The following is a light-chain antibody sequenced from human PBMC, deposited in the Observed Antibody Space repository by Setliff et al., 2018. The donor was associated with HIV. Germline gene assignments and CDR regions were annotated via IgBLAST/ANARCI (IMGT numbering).Light chain of an antibody. CDR1: SSTIGAVYD. J-gene: IGLJ1*01. CDR2: ANS. Sequence: QSVLTQPPSVSGAPGQRVTISCTGSSSTIGAVYDVHWYQQFPGTAPKVLIYANSNRPSGVPDRFSGSKSGTSASPAITGLQAEDEADYFCQSFDSSLNGYVFGTGTKGTVL. V-gene: IGLV1-40*01. CDR3: QSFDSSLNGYV.